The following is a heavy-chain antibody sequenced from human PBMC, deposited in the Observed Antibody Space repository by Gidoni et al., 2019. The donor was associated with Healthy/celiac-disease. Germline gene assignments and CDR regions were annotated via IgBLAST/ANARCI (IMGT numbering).Heavy chain of an antibody. D-gene: IGHD1-26*01. CDR2: IDYSGST. V-gene: IGHV4-31*03. J-gene: IGHJ6*02. CDR1: GGSLSSGGYY. CDR3: AREPRTSVGGMDV. Sequence: QVQLQESGPGLVKPSQTLSLTCPVSGGSLSSGGYYWSWIRKHPGKGLEWSGYIDYSGSTYYNPSLKSRVTISVDTSKNQFSLKLSSVTAADKAVYYCAREPRTSVGGMDVWGQGTTVTVSS.